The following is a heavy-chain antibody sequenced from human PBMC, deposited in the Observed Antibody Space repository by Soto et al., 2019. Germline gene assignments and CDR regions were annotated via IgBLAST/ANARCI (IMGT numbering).Heavy chain of an antibody. V-gene: IGHV1-2*04. CDR1: GYTFTGYY. CDR2: INPNSGGT. J-gene: IGHJ3*02. CDR3: ATPNYYDSRRIGRLFCSLDI. D-gene: IGHD3-22*01. Sequence: ASVKVSCKASGYTFTGYYMHWVRQAPGQGLEWMGWINPNSGGTNYAQKFQGWVTMTRDTSISTAYMELSRLRSDDTAVYYCATPNYYDSRRIGRLFCSLDIWGQ.